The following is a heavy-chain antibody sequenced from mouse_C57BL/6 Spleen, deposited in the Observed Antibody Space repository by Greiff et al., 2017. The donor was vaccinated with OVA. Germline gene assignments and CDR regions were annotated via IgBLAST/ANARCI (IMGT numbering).Heavy chain of an antibody. V-gene: IGHV1-64*01. J-gene: IGHJ3*01. D-gene: IGHD3-2*02. CDR2: INPNSGST. CDR3: ATSQATRFAY. Sequence: QVQLKQPGAELVKPGASVKLSCKASGYTFTSYWMHWVKQRPGQGLKWIGMINPNSGSTNYNEKFKIKATLTVDKSSSTAYMQLSSLTSEDSAVXYCATSQATRFAYWGQGTLVTVSA. CDR1: GYTFTSYW.